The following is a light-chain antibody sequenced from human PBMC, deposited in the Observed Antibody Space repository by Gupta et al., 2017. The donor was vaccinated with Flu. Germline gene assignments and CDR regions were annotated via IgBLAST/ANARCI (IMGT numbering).Light chain of an antibody. CDR3: GKWDNSLRAVL. CDR2: ENN. J-gene: IGLJ2*01. V-gene: IGLV1-51*02. Sequence: VTISCSGSSSNIGNKYVSWYQKLPGTAPKLLIEENNKRPSGIPDRFAGSKAVTSANLGITGLQTGDEADDDGGKWDNSLRAVLFGGGTKLTVL. CDR1: SSNIGNKY.